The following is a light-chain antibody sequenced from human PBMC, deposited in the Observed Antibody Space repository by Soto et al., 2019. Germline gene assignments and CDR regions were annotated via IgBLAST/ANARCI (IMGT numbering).Light chain of an antibody. J-gene: IGLJ1*01. CDR3: SSYTSSSPFV. CDR2: DVS. Sequence: QSVLTQPASVSGSPGQSITISCTGTSGDVGGYNYVSWYQQHPGKAPKLMIYDVSNRPSGVSNRFSGSKSGNTASLTISGLQAEDEADYYCSSYTSSSPFVFGTGTRSPS. V-gene: IGLV2-14*01. CDR1: SGDVGGYNY.